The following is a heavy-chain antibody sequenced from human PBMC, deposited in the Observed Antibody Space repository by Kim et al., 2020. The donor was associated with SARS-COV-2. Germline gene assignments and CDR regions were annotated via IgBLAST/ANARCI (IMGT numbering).Heavy chain of an antibody. CDR3: ARSPYGVATMTFDY. Sequence: SPSFQGQVTISADKSISTAYLQWSSLKASDTAMYYCARSPYGVATMTFDYWGQGTLVTVSS. D-gene: IGHD5-12*01. V-gene: IGHV5-51*01. J-gene: IGHJ4*02.